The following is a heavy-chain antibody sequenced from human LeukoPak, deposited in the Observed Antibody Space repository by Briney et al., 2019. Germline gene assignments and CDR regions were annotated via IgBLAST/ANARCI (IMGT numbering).Heavy chain of an antibody. V-gene: IGHV7-4-1*02. J-gene: IGHJ4*02. CDR3: ARDGLTVAGLFDY. D-gene: IGHD6-19*01. CDR2: INTNAGNP. CDR1: GYTFTSYA. Sequence: ASVKVSCKASGYTFTSYAMNWVRQAPGQGLEWMGWINTNAGNPTYAQGFTGRFVFSLDTSVSTAYLQISSPKAEDTAVHYCARDGLTVAGLFDYWGQGTLVTVSS.